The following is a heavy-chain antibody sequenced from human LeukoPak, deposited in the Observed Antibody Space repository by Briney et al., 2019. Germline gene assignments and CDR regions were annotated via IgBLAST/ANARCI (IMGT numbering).Heavy chain of an antibody. V-gene: IGHV1-69*13. D-gene: IGHD2-8*01. J-gene: IGHJ4*02. CDR2: IIPVFDTT. CDR3: TRAGRSISMVFFV. Sequence: ASVKVSCKASGYTFNSYGINWVRQAPGQGLEWMGQIIPVFDTTYYEQKMQGRVTITADQSTSTVYMELSNLRSDDTGVYYCTRAGRSISMVFFVWGQGTLVTVSS. CDR1: GYTFNSYG.